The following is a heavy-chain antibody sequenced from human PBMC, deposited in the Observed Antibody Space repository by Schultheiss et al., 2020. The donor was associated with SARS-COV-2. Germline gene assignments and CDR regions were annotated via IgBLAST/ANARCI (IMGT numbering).Heavy chain of an antibody. CDR1: GFTFSSYW. CDR2: IKQDGSEK. Sequence: GESLKISCAASGFTFSSYWMSWVRQAPGKGLEWVANIKQDGSEKYYVDSVKGRFTISRDNAKNTLYLQMNSLRAEDTAVYYCARAGVKARGSDYWGQGTLVTVSS. CDR3: ARAGVKARGSDY. V-gene: IGHV3-7*01. J-gene: IGHJ4*02. D-gene: IGHD3-10*01.